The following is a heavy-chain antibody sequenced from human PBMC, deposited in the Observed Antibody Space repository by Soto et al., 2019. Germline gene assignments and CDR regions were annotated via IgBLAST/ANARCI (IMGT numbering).Heavy chain of an antibody. V-gene: IGHV1-69*18. CDR1: GGTFSSYA. J-gene: IGHJ5*02. CDR2: IIPIFGKA. Sequence: HVQLVQSGAEVKKPGSSVKVSCKAAGGTFSSYAISCVRQATGQGREWMGRIIPIFGKANYAQKFHGSVRITADEYTSYAYVELSSLRSEHTAVYYCARDPELYCSSTRRKFNWFDPWCLGSLGTVSS. D-gene: IGHD2-2*01. CDR3: ARDPELYCSSTRRKFNWFDP.